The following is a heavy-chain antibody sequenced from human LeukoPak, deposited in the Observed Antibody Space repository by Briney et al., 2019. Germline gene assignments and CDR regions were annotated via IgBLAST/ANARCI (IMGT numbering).Heavy chain of an antibody. CDR1: GGSFSGYY. CDR3: ARESSGTGAFDI. J-gene: IGHJ3*02. Sequence: SETLSLTCAVYGGSFSGYYWSLIRQPPGKGLEWIGEINHSGSTNYNPSLKSRVTISVDTSKNQFSLKLSSVTAADTAVYYCARESSGTGAFDIWGQGTMVTASS. V-gene: IGHV4-34*01. D-gene: IGHD6-6*01. CDR2: INHSGST.